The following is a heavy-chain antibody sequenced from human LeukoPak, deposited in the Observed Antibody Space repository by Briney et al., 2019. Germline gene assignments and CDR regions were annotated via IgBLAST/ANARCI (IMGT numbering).Heavy chain of an antibody. CDR2: VYYSGTT. Sequence: SETLSLTCTVSGGSISSSSYYWGWIRQPPGKALVWIGSVYYSGTTSYNPSLKSRVTISVDMSKNHFSLRLRSVTAADTAMYYCARGTLYRGWSYYLDFWGQGSQVTVSS. J-gene: IGHJ4*02. CDR3: ARGTLYRGWSYYLDF. V-gene: IGHV4-39*07. CDR1: GGSISSSSYY. D-gene: IGHD6-19*01.